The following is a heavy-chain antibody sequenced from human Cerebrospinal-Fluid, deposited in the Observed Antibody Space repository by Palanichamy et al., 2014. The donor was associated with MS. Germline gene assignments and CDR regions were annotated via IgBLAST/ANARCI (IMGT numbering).Heavy chain of an antibody. CDR1: GDSINNYY. CDR2: IYYTGST. D-gene: IGHD2-8*01. CDR3: ARRRFGVYFDY. J-gene: IGHJ4*02. Sequence: QVQLQESGPGLVRTSETLPLTCTVSGDSINNYYWSWIRQPPGEGLEWIGSIYYTGSTNYNPSPKSRVTMSIDTSRTHFSLRLTSMTAADTAVYYCARRRFGVYFDYWGQGMPVTVSS. V-gene: IGHV4-59*08.